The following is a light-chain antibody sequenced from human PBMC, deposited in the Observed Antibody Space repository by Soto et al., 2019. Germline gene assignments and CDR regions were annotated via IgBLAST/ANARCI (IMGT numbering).Light chain of an antibody. V-gene: IGKV3-11*01. Sequence: EIVLTQSPGTLSLSPGERATLSCRASQSVSRNFLAWYQQKPGQAPRLLIYDASNRATGIPARFSGSGSATDFTLTITSLEPEDFAVYYCQHRAIWPVSFGQGTRLEIK. CDR2: DAS. CDR1: QSVSRNF. J-gene: IGKJ5*01. CDR3: QHRAIWPVS.